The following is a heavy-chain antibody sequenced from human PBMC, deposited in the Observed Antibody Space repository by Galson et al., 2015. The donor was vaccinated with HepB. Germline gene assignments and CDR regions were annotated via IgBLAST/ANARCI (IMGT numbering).Heavy chain of an antibody. CDR3: AKDEHWLANYYYYMDV. Sequence: SLRLSCAASGFTFSSYGMHWVRQAPGKGLEWVAVISYDGSNKYYADSVKGRFTISRDNSKNTLYLQMNSLRAEDTAVYYCAKDEHWLANYYYYMDVWGKGTTVTVSS. CDR2: ISYDGSNK. CDR1: GFTFSSYG. D-gene: IGHD6-19*01. V-gene: IGHV3-30*18. J-gene: IGHJ6*03.